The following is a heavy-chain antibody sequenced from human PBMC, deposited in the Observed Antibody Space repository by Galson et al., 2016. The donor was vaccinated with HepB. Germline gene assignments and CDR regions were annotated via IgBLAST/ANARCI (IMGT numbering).Heavy chain of an antibody. V-gene: IGHV1-8*01. D-gene: IGHD3-22*01. J-gene: IGHJ4*02. Sequence: SVKVSCKASGYTFTNYDMNWVRQATGQGLEWMGWMNPNSGNTGYAQNFQGRVTMTRDTSISTAYMELSSLRSEDTAVYFCARGGVSGNYAWREAEYGGQGSLGTVSS. CDR3: ARGGVSGNYAWREAEY. CDR1: GYTFTNYD. CDR2: MNPNSGNT.